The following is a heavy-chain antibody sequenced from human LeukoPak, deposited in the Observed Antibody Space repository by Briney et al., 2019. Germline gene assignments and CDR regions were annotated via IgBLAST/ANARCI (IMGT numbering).Heavy chain of an antibody. CDR3: TRAVFDYDSSGYRFDY. V-gene: IGHV3-30*03. CDR2: ISYDGSNK. Sequence: GGSLRLSCAASGFTFSSYGMHWVRQAPGKGLEWVAVISYDGSNKYYADSVKGRFTISRDNSKNTLYLQMNSLKTEDTAVYYCTRAVFDYDSSGYRFDYWGQGTLVTVSS. CDR1: GFTFSSYG. D-gene: IGHD3-22*01. J-gene: IGHJ4*02.